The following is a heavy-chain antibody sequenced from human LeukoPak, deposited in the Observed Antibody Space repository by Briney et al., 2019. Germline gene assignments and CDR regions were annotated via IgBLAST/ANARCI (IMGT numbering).Heavy chain of an antibody. V-gene: IGHV3-7*03. CDR2: INSDGSEG. Sequence: GGSLRLSCAVSGFTFSGFWMSWSRQAPGKGLEWVASINSDGSEGYYADVVKGRFTISRDNAKNSLYLQINSLRAEDTAVYYCARDPSYCSSTNCYVGSPLYYYYPMDVWGQGTTVTVSS. CDR3: ARDPSYCSSTNCYVGSPLYYYYPMDV. CDR1: GFTFSGFW. D-gene: IGHD2-2*01. J-gene: IGHJ6*02.